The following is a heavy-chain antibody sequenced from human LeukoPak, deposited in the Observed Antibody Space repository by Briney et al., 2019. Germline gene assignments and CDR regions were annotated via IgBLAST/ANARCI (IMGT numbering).Heavy chain of an antibody. CDR1: GFTFSSYE. Sequence: GGSLRLSCAASGFTFSSYEMYWVRQAPGRGLEWISYITSTGSPVYYSDSVNGRFTISRDNAKNSVYLLMNSLRAEDTALYYCASFHYGSGIHYWGQGTLVTVSS. V-gene: IGHV3-48*03. CDR3: ASFHYGSGIHY. D-gene: IGHD3-10*01. CDR2: ITSTGSPV. J-gene: IGHJ4*02.